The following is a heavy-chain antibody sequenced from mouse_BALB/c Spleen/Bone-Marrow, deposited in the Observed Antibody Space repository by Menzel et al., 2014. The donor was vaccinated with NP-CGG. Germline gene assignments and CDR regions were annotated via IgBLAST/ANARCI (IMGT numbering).Heavy chain of an antibody. CDR1: GYTFTSYW. V-gene: IGHV1S127*01. D-gene: IGHD3-1*01. CDR3: TIPIARACFDY. Sequence: QVQLQQSGAELVKPGASVKMSCKASGYTFTSYWMHWVKQRPGQGLEWIGVIDPSDSYTSYNQKFKGKATLTVDTSSSTAYMQLSSLTSEDSAVYYCTIPIARACFDYWGQGTTLTVSS. CDR2: IDPSDSYT. J-gene: IGHJ2*01.